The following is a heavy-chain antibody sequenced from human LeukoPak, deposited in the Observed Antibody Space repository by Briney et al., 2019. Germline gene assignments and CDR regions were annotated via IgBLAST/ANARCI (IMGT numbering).Heavy chain of an antibody. V-gene: IGHV3-21*01. CDR3: ARAGSNYYDSSGYYPTY. CDR2: ISSSSSYI. J-gene: IGHJ4*02. CDR1: GFTFSSYT. Sequence: GGSLRLSCAASGFTFSSYTMNWVRQAPGKGLEWVSSISSSSSYIYYADSVKGRFTISRDNAKNSLYLQMSSLRVEDTAVYYCARAGSNYYDSSGYYPTYWGQGTLVTVSS. D-gene: IGHD3-22*01.